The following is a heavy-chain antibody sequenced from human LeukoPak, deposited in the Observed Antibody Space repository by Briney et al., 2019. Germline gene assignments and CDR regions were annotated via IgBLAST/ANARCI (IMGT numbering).Heavy chain of an antibody. Sequence: SETLSLTCTVSGGSISSGSYYWSWIRQPAGKGLEWIGRIYTSGSTNYNPSLKSRVTISVDTSKNQFSLKLSSVTAADTAVYYCAREHSGSFDYWGQGTLVTVSS. D-gene: IGHD5-12*01. CDR3: AREHSGSFDY. J-gene: IGHJ4*02. V-gene: IGHV4-61*02. CDR2: IYTSGST. CDR1: GGSISSGSYY.